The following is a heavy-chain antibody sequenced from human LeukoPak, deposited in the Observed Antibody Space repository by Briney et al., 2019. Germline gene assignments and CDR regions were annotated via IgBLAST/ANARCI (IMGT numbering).Heavy chain of an antibody. CDR1: GGSLSGYY. CDR2: INNSGST. J-gene: IGHJ3*02. D-gene: IGHD3-22*01. Sequence: SETLSLTCAAYGGSLSGYYRSWIRQPPGKGLEWIGEINNSGSTNYNPAFKRRVTTLVNTSTNHSFLKLSTSTTAETAVDYYARRYFYDSSAAFDIWGQGTMVTVSS. V-gene: IGHV4-34*01. CDR3: ARRYFYDSSAAFDI.